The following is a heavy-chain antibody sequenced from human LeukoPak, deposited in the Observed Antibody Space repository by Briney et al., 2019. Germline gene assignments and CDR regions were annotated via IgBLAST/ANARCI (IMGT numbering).Heavy chain of an antibody. J-gene: IGHJ4*02. CDR3: ATEQNYYDSSGYYI. CDR2: IRYDGSNK. D-gene: IGHD3-22*01. CDR1: GFTFSSYG. V-gene: IGHV3-30*02. Sequence: GGSLRPSCAASGFTFSSYGMHWVRQAPGKGLEWVTFIRYDGSNKYYADSVKGRFTISRDNSKNTLYLQMNSLRADDTAVYYCATEQNYYDSSGYYIWGQGTLVTVSS.